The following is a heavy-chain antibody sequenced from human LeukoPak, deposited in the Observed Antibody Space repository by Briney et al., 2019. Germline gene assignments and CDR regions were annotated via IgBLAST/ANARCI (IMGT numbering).Heavy chain of an antibody. V-gene: IGHV1-3*01. D-gene: IGHD6-13*01. CDR3: ARDIDRVFNWFDP. CDR1: GYIFTTYA. J-gene: IGHJ5*02. Sequence: ASVKVSCKASGYIFTTYAMHWVRRAPGQRLEWMGWINAGNGNTKYSQKFQGRVTITRDTSASTVYMELSSLTSEDTAVYYCARDIDRVFNWFDPWGQGTLVTVSS. CDR2: INAGNGNT.